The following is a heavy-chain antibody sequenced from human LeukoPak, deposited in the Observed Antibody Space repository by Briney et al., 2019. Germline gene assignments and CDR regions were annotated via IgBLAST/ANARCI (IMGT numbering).Heavy chain of an antibody. J-gene: IGHJ4*02. D-gene: IGHD6-13*01. CDR3: ARVAAAGTDYFDY. CDR2: ISAHNGNT. CDR1: GYTFTSYG. V-gene: IGHV1-18*01. Sequence: ASVKVSCKASGYTFTSYGISWVRQAPGQGLEWMGWISAHNGNTHSAQKFQGRVTMTTETSTSTVYMEMRSLRSDDTAVYYCARVAAAGTDYFDYWGQGTLVTVSS.